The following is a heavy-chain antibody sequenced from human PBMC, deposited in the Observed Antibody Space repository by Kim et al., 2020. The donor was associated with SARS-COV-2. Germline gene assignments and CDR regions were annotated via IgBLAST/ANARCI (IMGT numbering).Heavy chain of an antibody. D-gene: IGHD5-18*01. V-gene: IGHV3-11*04. Sequence: ADSVTARFTISRDNAKNSLYLQMHSLRAEDAAVYYFASRGYSSGSYQSGYWGQGTLVTVSS. CDR3: ASRGYSSGSYQSGY. J-gene: IGHJ4*02.